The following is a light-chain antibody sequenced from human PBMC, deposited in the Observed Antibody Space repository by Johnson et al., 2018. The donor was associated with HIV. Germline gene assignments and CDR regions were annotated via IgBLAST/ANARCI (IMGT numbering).Light chain of an antibody. CDR1: SSNIGNNY. J-gene: IGLJ1*01. CDR3: GTWDSRLSAPDV. V-gene: IGLV1-51*01. Sequence: QSVLTQPPSVSAAPGQKVTISCSGSSSNIGNNYVSWYQQVPGTAPKLLIYDNNKRPSGIPDRFSGSKSGTSATLGNTGLQTGDEADYYCGTWDSRLSAPDVFGTGTKITVL. CDR2: DNN.